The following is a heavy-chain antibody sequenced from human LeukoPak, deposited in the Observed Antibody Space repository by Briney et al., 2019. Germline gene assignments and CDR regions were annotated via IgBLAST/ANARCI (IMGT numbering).Heavy chain of an antibody. CDR3: AKPDGDYVGQLDAFDI. V-gene: IGHV3-74*01. J-gene: IGHJ3*02. D-gene: IGHD4-17*01. CDR1: GFSFSSYW. Sequence: PGGSLRLSCAASGFSFSSYWMHWVRQAPGKGLVWVSRLNSDGSSTSYADSVKGRFTISRDNSKNTLYLQMNSLRAEDTAVFYCAKPDGDYVGQLDAFDIWGQGTMVTVSS. CDR2: LNSDGSST.